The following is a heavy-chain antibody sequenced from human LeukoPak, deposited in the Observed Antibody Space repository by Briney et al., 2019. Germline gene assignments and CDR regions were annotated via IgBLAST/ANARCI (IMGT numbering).Heavy chain of an antibody. CDR2: IIPIFGTA. D-gene: IGHD2-2*02. Sequence: SVKVSCEASGGTFSSYAISWVRQAPGQGLEWMGGIIPIFGTANYAQKYQGGVTITTDESTSTAYMELSSLRSEDTAVYYCARAVSEYQLLYDWFDPWGQGTLVTVSS. J-gene: IGHJ5*02. CDR1: GGTFSSYA. CDR3: ARAVSEYQLLYDWFDP. V-gene: IGHV1-69*05.